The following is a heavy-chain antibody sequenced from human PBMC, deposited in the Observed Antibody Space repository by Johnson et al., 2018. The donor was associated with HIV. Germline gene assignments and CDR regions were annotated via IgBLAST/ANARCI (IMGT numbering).Heavy chain of an antibody. CDR1: GLTFNNYA. CDR2: ISGGST. D-gene: IGHD1-26*01. Sequence: VQLVESGGGLVQPGESLRLSCAAPGLTFNNYAMNWVRQAPGKGLEWVSSISGGSTYYADSRKGRFTISRDNSKNTLHLQMNSLRAEDTAVYYCAKDGVLSGTNPDAVDIWDQGTMVTVSS. J-gene: IGHJ3*02. V-gene: IGHV3-38-3*01. CDR3: AKDGVLSGTNPDAVDI.